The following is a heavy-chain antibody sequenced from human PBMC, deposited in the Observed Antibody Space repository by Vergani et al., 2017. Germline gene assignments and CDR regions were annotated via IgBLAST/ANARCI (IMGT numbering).Heavy chain of an antibody. Sequence: QVQLVESGGGVVQPGGSLRLSCVVSGFTFSSYGMNWVRQAPGKGLEWVAFIRYDKSNKYYADSVKGRFTISRDNSKNTLYLQMNSLRTEDTAVYYCAKDWVVPAAHDAFDIWGQGTMVTVSS. CDR2: IRYDKSNK. J-gene: IGHJ3*02. D-gene: IGHD2-2*01. CDR3: AKDWVVPAAHDAFDI. CDR1: GFTFSSYG. V-gene: IGHV3-30*02.